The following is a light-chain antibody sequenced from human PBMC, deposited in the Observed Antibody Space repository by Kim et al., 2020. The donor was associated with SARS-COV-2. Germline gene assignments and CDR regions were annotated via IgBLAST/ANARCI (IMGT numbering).Light chain of an antibody. CDR3: QTWDTGIRV. CDR2: LNSAGSH. Sequence: ASVNLTVTLSGGHSSYVIAWHQHQPGKGPRYLMNLNSAGSHIKGDGIPDRFSGSGSGAERYLTISGLQSEDEADYYCQTWDTGIRVFGGGTQLTVL. J-gene: IGLJ3*02. V-gene: IGLV4-69*01. CDR1: GGHSSYV.